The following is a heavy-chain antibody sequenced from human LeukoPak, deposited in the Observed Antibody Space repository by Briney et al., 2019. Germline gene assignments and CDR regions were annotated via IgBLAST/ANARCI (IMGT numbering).Heavy chain of an antibody. J-gene: IGHJ4*02. V-gene: IGHV3-21*01. CDR3: ARVDYYDSSGYYFDY. D-gene: IGHD3-22*01. CDR1: GFTFSSYS. CDR2: ISSSSSYI. Sequence: PGGSLRLSCAASGFTFSSYSMNWVRLAPGKGLEWVSSISSSSSYIYYADSVKGRFTISRDNAKNSLYLQMNSLRAEDTAVYYCARVDYYDSSGYYFDYWGQGTLVTVSS.